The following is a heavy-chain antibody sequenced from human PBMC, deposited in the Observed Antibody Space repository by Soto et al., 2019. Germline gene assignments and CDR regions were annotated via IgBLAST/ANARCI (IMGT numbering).Heavy chain of an antibody. CDR3: IRDSHGDY. CDR2: IDHDGPT. V-gene: IGHV3-74*01. CDR1: GFTFSNYW. Sequence: VQLVESGGGLVQPGGSLRLSCAGSGFTFSNYWMHWVRQAPGKGLEWVSRIDHDGPTDYADSVRGRFTISRDNADNTLYLQMNSLRPEDTAVYYCIRDSHGDYWGQGTLVTVSS. J-gene: IGHJ4*02.